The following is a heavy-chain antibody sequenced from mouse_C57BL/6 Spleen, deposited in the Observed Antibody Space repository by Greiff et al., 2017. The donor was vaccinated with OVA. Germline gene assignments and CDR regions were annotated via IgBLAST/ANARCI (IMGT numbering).Heavy chain of an antibody. J-gene: IGHJ3*01. D-gene: IGHD1-1*01. CDR3: AREGNYYGSSYGWFAY. CDR2: ISDGGSYT. Sequence: EVMLVESGGGLVKPGGSLKLSCAASGFTFSSYAMSWVRQTPEKRLEWVATISDGGSYTYYPDNVKGRFTISRDNAKNNLYLQMSHLKSEDTAMYYCAREGNYYGSSYGWFAYWGQGTLVTVSA. V-gene: IGHV5-4*01. CDR1: GFTFSSYA.